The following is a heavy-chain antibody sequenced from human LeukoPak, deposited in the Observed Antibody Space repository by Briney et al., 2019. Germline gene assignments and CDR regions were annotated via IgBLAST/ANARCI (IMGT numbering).Heavy chain of an antibody. CDR2: IWYDGSNK. CDR3: ARVRGYSYGYVDC. J-gene: IGHJ4*02. D-gene: IGHD5-18*01. Sequence: GGSLRLSCAASGFTFSSYGMHWVRQAPGKGLEWVAVIWYDGSNKYYADSVKGRFTISRDNSKNTLYLQMNSLRAEDTAVYYCARVRGYSYGYVDCWGQGTLVTVSS. V-gene: IGHV3-33*01. CDR1: GFTFSSYG.